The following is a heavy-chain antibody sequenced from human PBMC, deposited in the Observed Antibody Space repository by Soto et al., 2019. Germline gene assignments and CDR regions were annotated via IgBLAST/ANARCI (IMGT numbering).Heavy chain of an antibody. V-gene: IGHV3-30*03. CDR1: LFTFSRSG. J-gene: IGHJ4*02. Sequence: PGLSQKLSCSTSLFTFSRSGMHWPRQSPGKWLEWVAVISYDGSNKYYADSVKGRFTISRDNSTNTLYLQMNSLRAEDTAVYYCPRGHCTYGVCYGLYSFVYWGQGPLVTVSS. D-gene: IGHD2-8*01. CDR3: PRGHCTYGVCYGLYSFVY. CDR2: ISYDGSNK.